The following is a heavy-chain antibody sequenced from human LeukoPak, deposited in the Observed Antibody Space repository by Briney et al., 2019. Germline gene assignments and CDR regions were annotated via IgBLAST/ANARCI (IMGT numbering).Heavy chain of an antibody. V-gene: IGHV3-74*01. CDR3: ARGVGSSTGDPDY. J-gene: IGHJ4*02. CDR2: IDVDGSGT. CDR1: GFTFTGYW. Sequence: GGSLRLSCAASGFTFTGYWMYWVRQAPGKGLVWVSRIDVDGSGTNYAGSVKGRFTISRDNAQNTLYLQMNNLRAEDTAVYYCARGVGSSTGDPDYWGQGTLVTVSS. D-gene: IGHD2-2*01.